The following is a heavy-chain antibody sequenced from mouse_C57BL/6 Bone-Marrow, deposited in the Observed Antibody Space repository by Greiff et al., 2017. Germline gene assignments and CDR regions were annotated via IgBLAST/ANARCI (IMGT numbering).Heavy chain of an antibody. CDR3: TTPYFDY. J-gene: IGHJ2*01. Sequence: VQLQQSGAELVRPGASVTLSCKASGFKITDYDMNWVKQIPEQGLEWIGRIDPEDGDTDYAPKFQGKAIMAADTSSNTAYMQLSSLTSEDTAVYYWTTPYFDYWGQGTTLTVSS. CDR2: IDPEDGDT. V-gene: IGHV14-1*01. CDR1: GFKITDYD.